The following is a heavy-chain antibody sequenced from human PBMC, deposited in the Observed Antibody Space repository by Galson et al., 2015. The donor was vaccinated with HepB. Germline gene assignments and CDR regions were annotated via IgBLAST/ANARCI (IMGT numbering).Heavy chain of an antibody. CDR3: TTQDDLGHDGFDI. CDR1: GFIFRDAW. J-gene: IGHJ3*02. CDR2: IKSMNDGGTT. V-gene: IGHV3-15*01. D-gene: IGHD2-15*01. Sequence: SLRLSCAASGFIFRDAWMTWVRQAPGKGLEWVGRIKSMNDGGTTDYNAPVQGRFTISRDDSYNTVFLQMSSLKTEDTAVYYCTTQDDLGHDGFDIWGQGTMVTVSS.